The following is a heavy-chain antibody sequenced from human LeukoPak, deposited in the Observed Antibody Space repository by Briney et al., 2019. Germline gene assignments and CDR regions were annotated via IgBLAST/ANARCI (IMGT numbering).Heavy chain of an antibody. J-gene: IGHJ4*02. V-gene: IGHV4-34*01. CDR1: GGSFSGYY. CDR3: ARVDTAMADFDY. Sequence: SETLSLTCAVYGGSFSGYYWSWIRQPPGKGLEWIGEINHSGSTNYNPSLKSRVTISVDTSKNQFSLKLSSVTAADTAVYYCARVDTAMADFDYWGQGTVVTVSS. CDR2: INHSGST. D-gene: IGHD5-18*01.